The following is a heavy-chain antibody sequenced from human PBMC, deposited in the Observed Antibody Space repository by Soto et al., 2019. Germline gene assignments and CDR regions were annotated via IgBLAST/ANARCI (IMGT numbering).Heavy chain of an antibody. CDR2: FDPEDGET. V-gene: IGHV1-24*01. CDR3: ATERSYDFWSGYRKKNYFDY. D-gene: IGHD3-3*01. Sequence: ASVKVSCKVSGYTLTELSMHWVRQAPGKGLEWMGGFDPEDGETIYAQKFQGRVTMTEDTSTDTAYMELSSLRSEDMAVYYCATERSYDFWSGYRKKNYFDYWGQGTLVTVSS. CDR1: GYTLTELS. J-gene: IGHJ4*02.